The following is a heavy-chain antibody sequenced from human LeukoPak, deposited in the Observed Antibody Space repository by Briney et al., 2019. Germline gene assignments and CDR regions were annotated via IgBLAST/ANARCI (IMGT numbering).Heavy chain of an antibody. V-gene: IGHV3-23*01. CDR3: AKGIRIQLWLPPFDY. CDR2: ISGSGGST. J-gene: IGHJ4*02. Sequence: PGGSLRLSCAASGFTFSSYGMSWVRQAPGKGLEWVSAISGSGGSTYYADSVKGRFTISRDNSKNTLYLQMNSLRAEDTAVYYCAKGIRIQLWLPPFDYWGQGTLVTVSS. D-gene: IGHD5-18*01. CDR1: GFTFSSYG.